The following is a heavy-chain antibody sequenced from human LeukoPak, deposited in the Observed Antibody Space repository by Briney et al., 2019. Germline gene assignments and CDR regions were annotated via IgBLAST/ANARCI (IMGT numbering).Heavy chain of an antibody. V-gene: IGHV3-74*01. D-gene: IGHD4-17*01. CDR2: INSDGSST. J-gene: IGHJ4*02. Sequence: GGSLRLSCAASGFTFSSNWMHWVRQAPGKGLVWVSLINSDGSSTSYADSVKGRFTISRDNAKNTLYQQMNSLRAEDTAVYYCARDGRMRGMTTVTTVDYWGQGTLVTVSS. CDR3: ARDGRMRGMTTVTTVDY. CDR1: GFTFSSNW.